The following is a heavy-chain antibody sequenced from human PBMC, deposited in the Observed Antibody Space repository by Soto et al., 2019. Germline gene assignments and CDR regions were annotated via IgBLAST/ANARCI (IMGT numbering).Heavy chain of an antibody. CDR3: ARRYKSAGWLEP. D-gene: IGHD1-1*01. Sequence: QVQLVQSGAEVKKPGASVKVSCKASGYTFATYAIHWVRKAPGQGLEGMGWINPATGNTEYSEKLQDRVTITRDTSASTAYMELRCLRSEDTAVYYCARRYKSAGWLEPWGQGTLVSVSS. CDR1: GYTFATYA. V-gene: IGHV1-3*01. CDR2: INPATGNT. J-gene: IGHJ5*02.